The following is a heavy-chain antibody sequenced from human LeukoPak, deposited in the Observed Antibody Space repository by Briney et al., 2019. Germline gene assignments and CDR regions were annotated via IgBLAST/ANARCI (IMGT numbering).Heavy chain of an antibody. Sequence: SETLSLTCTVSGGSISSSSYYWGWIRQPPGKGLEWIGSIYYSGSTYYNPSLKSRVTISVDTSKNQFSLKLSSVTAADTAVYYCARVRSGSSSIDYWGQGTLVTVSS. D-gene: IGHD1-26*01. CDR2: IYYSGST. CDR3: ARVRSGSSSIDY. V-gene: IGHV4-39*01. CDR1: GGSISSSSYY. J-gene: IGHJ4*02.